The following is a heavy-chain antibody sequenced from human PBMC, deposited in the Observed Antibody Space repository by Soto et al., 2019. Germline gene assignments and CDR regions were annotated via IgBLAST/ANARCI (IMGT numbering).Heavy chain of an antibody. CDR2: IYYSGST. CDR1: GGSISSGGYY. Sequence: SETLSLTCTVSGGSISSGGYYWSWIRQHPGKGLEWIGYIYYSGSTYYNPSLKSRVTISVDTSKNQFSLKLSSVTAADTAVYYCARDRGLPRYGIYYYYGMDVWGQGTTVTVPS. J-gene: IGHJ6*02. V-gene: IGHV4-31*03. D-gene: IGHD3-16*01. CDR3: ARDRGLPRYGIYYYYGMDV.